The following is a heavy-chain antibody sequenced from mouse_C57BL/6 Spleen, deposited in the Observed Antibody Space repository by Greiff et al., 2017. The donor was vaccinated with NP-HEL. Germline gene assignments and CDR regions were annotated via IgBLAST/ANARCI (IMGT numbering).Heavy chain of an antibody. CDR3: ARPRLRRSAWFAC. Sequence: EVMLVESGGGLVKPGGSLKLSCAASGFTFSDYGMHWVRQAPEKGLEWVAYISSGSSTIYYADTVKGRFTISRDNAKNTLFLQMTSLRSEDTAMYYCARPRLRRSAWFACWGQGTLVTVSA. CDR2: ISSGSSTI. CDR1: GFTFSDYG. J-gene: IGHJ3*01. V-gene: IGHV5-17*01. D-gene: IGHD2-4*01.